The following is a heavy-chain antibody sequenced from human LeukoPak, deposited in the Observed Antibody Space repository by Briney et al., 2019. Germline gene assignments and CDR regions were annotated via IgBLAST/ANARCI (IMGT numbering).Heavy chain of an antibody. CDR2: MNPNSANT. J-gene: IGHJ4*02. V-gene: IGHV1-8*01. Sequence: ASVKVSCKASGYTFSSYDINWVRQAAGQGLEWMGWMNPNSANTGYAQKFQGRVTMTMNTSINTAYMELTSLTSEDTAVYYCARAYGSGSPSFDYWGQGTLVTVSS. CDR3: ARAYGSGSPSFDY. D-gene: IGHD3-10*01. CDR1: GYTFSSYD.